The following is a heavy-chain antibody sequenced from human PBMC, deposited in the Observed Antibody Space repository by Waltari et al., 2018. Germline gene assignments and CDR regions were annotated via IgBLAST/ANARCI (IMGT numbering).Heavy chain of an antibody. Sequence: EVQLVQSGAEVKKPGATVKISCKASGYTFTDYSMHWVQQAPGKGLEWMGRVDHEDGETIEAEKCQGRGTITADTSKDTAYMELSSMRAEDTAVYYCAKDSRSAAAGPFDIWGQGTMVTVSS. J-gene: IGHJ3*02. V-gene: IGHV1-69-2*01. CDR1: GYTFTDYS. CDR2: VDHEDGET. D-gene: IGHD6-13*01. CDR3: AKDSRSAAAGPFDI.